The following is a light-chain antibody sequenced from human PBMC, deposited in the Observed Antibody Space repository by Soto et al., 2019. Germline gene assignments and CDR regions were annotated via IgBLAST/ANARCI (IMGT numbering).Light chain of an antibody. Sequence: DILMTQSPSTLSVSVGDRVTITCRASQTISSWLAWYQQKPGKAPKLLIYKASTLESGVPSRFSGSGSGTEFTLTISSLQSDDFATYYCQHYNSCSEAFGQGTKVELK. CDR2: KAS. J-gene: IGKJ1*01. CDR1: QTISSW. CDR3: QHYNSCSEA. V-gene: IGKV1-5*03.